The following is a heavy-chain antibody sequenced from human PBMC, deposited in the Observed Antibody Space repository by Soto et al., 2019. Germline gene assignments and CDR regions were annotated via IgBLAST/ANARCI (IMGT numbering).Heavy chain of an antibody. V-gene: IGHV3-49*03. J-gene: IGHJ6*02. Sequence: GGSLRLSCTASGFTFGDYAMSWFRQAPGKGLEWVGFIRSKAYGGTTEYAASVKGRFTISRDDSKSIAYLQMNSLKTKDTAVYYCTRVPVLWSYYYYGMYVWGQGTTVTVSS. CDR2: IRSKAYGGTT. D-gene: IGHD3-10*01. CDR3: TRVPVLWSYYYYGMYV. CDR1: GFTFGDYA.